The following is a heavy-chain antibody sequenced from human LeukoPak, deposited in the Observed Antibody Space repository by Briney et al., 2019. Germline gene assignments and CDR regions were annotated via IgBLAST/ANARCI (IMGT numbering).Heavy chain of an antibody. V-gene: IGHV1-18*01. J-gene: IGHJ6*02. CDR1: GYTFTSYG. Sequence: ASVKVSCKASGYTFTSYGISWVRQAPGQGLEWMGWISAYNGNTNYAQKLQGRVTMTTDTSTGTAYMELRSLRSDDTAVYYCARGAYCGGDCYTNAGYYYYGMDVWGQGTTVTVSS. D-gene: IGHD2-21*02. CDR2: ISAYNGNT. CDR3: ARGAYCGGDCYTNAGYYYYGMDV.